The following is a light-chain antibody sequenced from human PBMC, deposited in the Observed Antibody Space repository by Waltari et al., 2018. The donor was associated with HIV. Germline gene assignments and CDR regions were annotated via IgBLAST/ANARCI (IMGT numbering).Light chain of an antibody. CDR3: QHSGTSPR. CDR2: GAF. CDR1: QTVSSSY. J-gene: IGKJ3*01. V-gene: IGKV3-20*01. Sequence: EIVLTQSPGTLSLSPGERATLSCRASQTVSSSYLAWYQQRPGQAPRPLISGAFSRATGIPDRFSGSGSGTGFTLTISRLEPEDFAVYYCQHSGTSPRFGPGTKVDIK.